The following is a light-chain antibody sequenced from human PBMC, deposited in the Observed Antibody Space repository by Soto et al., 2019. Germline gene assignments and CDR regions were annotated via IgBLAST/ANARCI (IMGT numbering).Light chain of an antibody. J-gene: IGKJ1*01. CDR1: QSISSW. CDR3: QQYNRT. Sequence: DIQMTQSPSTLSASVGDRVTITCRASQSISSWLAWYQQKPGKAPKLLIYKASSLESRVPSRFSGSGSGTEFTLTISSRQPDDFATYYCQQYNRTFGQGTKVEIK. CDR2: KAS. V-gene: IGKV1-5*03.